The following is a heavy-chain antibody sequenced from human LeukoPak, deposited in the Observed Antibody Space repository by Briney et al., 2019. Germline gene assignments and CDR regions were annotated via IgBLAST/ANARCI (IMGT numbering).Heavy chain of an antibody. Sequence: GASVKVSCKASGYTFTSYDINWVRQATGQGLEWMGWMNPNSGNTGYAQKFQGRVTMTRNTSISTAYMELSRLRSDDTAVYYCARDLGTYDSSMDDAFDIWGQGTMVTVSS. CDR2: MNPNSGNT. D-gene: IGHD3-22*01. CDR1: GYTFTSYD. J-gene: IGHJ3*02. CDR3: ARDLGTYDSSMDDAFDI. V-gene: IGHV1-8*01.